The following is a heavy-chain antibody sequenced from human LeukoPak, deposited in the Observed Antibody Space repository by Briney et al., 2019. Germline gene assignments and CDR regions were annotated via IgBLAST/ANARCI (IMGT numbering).Heavy chain of an antibody. J-gene: IGHJ4*02. D-gene: IGHD3-10*01. CDR2: INPSGGST. CDR1: GYTFTSYY. V-gene: IGHV1-46*01. CDR3: VRDHGITMVRGVMSYFDY. Sequence: ASVKVSCKASGYTFTSYYMHWVRQAPGQGLEWMGIINPSGGSTSYAQKFQGRVTMTRDTSTSTVYMELSSLRSEDTAVYYCVRDHGITMVRGVMSYFDYWGQGTLVTVSS.